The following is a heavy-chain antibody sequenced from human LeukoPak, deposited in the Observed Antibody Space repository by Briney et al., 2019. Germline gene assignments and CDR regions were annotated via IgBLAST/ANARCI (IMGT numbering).Heavy chain of an antibody. D-gene: IGHD1-26*01. J-gene: IGHJ4*02. Sequence: GESLKISCQGSGYSFTSYWIGWVRQLPGKGLERMGIIYPGDSDTRYSPSFEGQVTISADKSISTAYLQWSSLKASDTAMYYCARRSSGSYDDYWGQGTLVTVSS. CDR1: GYSFTSYW. CDR2: IYPGDSDT. V-gene: IGHV5-51*01. CDR3: ARRSSGSYDDY.